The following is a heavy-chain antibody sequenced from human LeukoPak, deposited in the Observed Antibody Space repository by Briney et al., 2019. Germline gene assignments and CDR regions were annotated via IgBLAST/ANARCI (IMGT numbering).Heavy chain of an antibody. V-gene: IGHV5-51*01. CDR2: IYPGDSDT. Sequence: GASLKISCKGSGYRFTTYWIGWVRQMPGKGLEWMGTIYPGDSDTRYSPSFQGQVTISADKSISTAYLQWSSLKASDTAMYYCARREMATMTPFDYWGQGTLVTVSS. D-gene: IGHD5-24*01. J-gene: IGHJ4*02. CDR3: ARREMATMTPFDY. CDR1: GYRFTTYW.